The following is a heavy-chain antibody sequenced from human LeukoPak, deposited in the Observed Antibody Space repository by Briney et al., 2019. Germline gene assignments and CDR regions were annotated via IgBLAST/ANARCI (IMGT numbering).Heavy chain of an antibody. CDR2: IKQDGSEK. J-gene: IGHJ5*02. CDR3: ARESRYGWYLFAFDNWFDP. V-gene: IGHV3-7*03. D-gene: IGHD6-19*01. CDR1: GFTFSSYS. Sequence: GGSLRLSCAASGFTFSSYSMNWVRQAPGKGLEWVANIKQDGSEKYYVDSVKGRFTISRDNAKNSLYLQMNSLRAEDTAVYYCARESRYGWYLFAFDNWFDPWGQGTLVTVSS.